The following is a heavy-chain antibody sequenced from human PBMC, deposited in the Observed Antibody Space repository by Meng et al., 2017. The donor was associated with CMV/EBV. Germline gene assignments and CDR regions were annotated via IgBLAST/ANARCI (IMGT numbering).Heavy chain of an antibody. CDR2: ISAYNGNT. V-gene: IGHV1-18*01. Sequence: VQLCLSGAWGTKPGASVKVTCRAAGYTFTSYGISWERPAPGQWLEWMGWISAYNGNTNYAQKLQGRVTMTTDTSTSTAYMELRSLRSDDTAVYYCARDAVVPADAPFHYWGQGTLVTVSS. D-gene: IGHD2-2*01. CDR1: GYTFTSYG. CDR3: ARDAVVPADAPFHY. J-gene: IGHJ4*02.